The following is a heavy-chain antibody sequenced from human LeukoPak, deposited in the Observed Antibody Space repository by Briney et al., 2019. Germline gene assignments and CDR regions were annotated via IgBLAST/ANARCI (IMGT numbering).Heavy chain of an antibody. J-gene: IGHJ5*02. V-gene: IGHV4-59*08. Sequence: PSETLSLTCTVSGGSISSYYWNWIRQPPGKGLEWIGYIYYSGSTNYNPSLKGRVTISVDTSKNQFSLKLTSVTAADTAVYYCVRHDSWNNDNWFDPWGQGTLVTVSS. CDR2: IYYSGST. CDR3: VRHDSWNNDNWFDP. D-gene: IGHD1/OR15-1a*01. CDR1: GGSISSYY.